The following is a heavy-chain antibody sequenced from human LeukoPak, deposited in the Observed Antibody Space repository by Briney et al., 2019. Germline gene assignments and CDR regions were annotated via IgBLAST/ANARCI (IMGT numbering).Heavy chain of an antibody. Sequence: ASVKVSCKASGYTFTGYYMHWVRLAPGQGLEWMGWINPNSGGTNYAQKFQGRVTMTRDTSISTAYMELSRLRSDDTAVYYCAMVRGVINWFDPWGQGTLVTVSS. CDR1: GYTFTGYY. J-gene: IGHJ5*02. CDR3: AMVRGVINWFDP. V-gene: IGHV1-2*02. D-gene: IGHD3-10*01. CDR2: INPNSGGT.